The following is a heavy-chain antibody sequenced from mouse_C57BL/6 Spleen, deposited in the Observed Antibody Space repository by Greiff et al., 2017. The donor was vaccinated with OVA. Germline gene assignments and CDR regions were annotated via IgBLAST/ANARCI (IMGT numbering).Heavy chain of an antibody. V-gene: IGHV10-1*01. CDR3: VRNLLKED. D-gene: IGHD1-1*01. CDR1: GFSFNTYA. J-gene: IGHJ3*01. Sequence: EAGGGLVQPKGSLKLSCAASGFSFNTYAMNWVRQAPGKGLEWVARIRSKSNNYATYYADSVKDRFTISRDDSESMLYLQMNNLKTEDTAMYYCVRNLLKEDWGQGTLVTVSA. CDR2: IRSKSNNYAT.